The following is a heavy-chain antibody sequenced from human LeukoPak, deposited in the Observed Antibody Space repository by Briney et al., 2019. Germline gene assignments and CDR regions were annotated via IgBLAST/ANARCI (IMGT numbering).Heavy chain of an antibody. CDR3: ARAIGIVATILHFDY. D-gene: IGHD5-12*01. CDR1: GFTFSRYS. Sequence: PGWSLRVSCAASGFTFSRYSMNWLRQAPRKGMEWVSSISSSSSYIYYAESVKGRFTISRENAKNSLYLQMNSLRAEDTAVYYCARAIGIVATILHFDYWGQGTLVTVPS. CDR2: ISSSSSYI. V-gene: IGHV3-21*01. J-gene: IGHJ4*02.